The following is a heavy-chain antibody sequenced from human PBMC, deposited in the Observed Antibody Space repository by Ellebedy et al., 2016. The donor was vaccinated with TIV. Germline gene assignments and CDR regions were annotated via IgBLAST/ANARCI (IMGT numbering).Heavy chain of an antibody. J-gene: IGHJ4*02. CDR3: ARGVGATDFDY. Sequence: AASVKVSCKASGYTFTSYGISWVRQAPGQGLERMGIINPSGGSTSYAQKFQGRVTMTRDTSTSTVYMELSSLRSEDTAVYYCARGVGATDFDYWGQGTLVTVSS. CDR1: GYTFTSYG. V-gene: IGHV1-46*01. D-gene: IGHD1-26*01. CDR2: INPSGGST.